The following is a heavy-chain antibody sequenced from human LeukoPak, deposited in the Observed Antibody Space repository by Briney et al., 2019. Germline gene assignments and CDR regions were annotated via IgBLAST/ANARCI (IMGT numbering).Heavy chain of an antibody. J-gene: IGHJ6*03. V-gene: IGHV3-48*01. D-gene: IGHD3-3*01. CDR1: GFTFSSYS. CDR3: ARGRFGVVTLGYMDV. CDR2: ISSSSSTI. Sequence: GGSLRLSCAASGFTFSSYSMNWVRRAPGKGLEWVSYISSSSSTIYYADSVKGRFTISRDNAKNTLYLQMNSLRAEDTAVYYCARGRFGVVTLGYMDVWGKGTTVTVSS.